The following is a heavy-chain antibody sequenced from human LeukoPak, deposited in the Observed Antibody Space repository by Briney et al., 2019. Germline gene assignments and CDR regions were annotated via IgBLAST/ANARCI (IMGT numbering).Heavy chain of an antibody. CDR3: ARPTYYDNSGYYY. V-gene: IGHV4-39*01. CDR1: GGSISSRSYY. Sequence: PSETLSLTCTVSGGSISSRSYYWGWIRQPPGKGLEWIGSIHHSGSTYYNPSLKSRVNISVDTSKNQFSLKLSSVTAADTAVYYCARPTYYDNSGYYYWGQGTLVTVSS. CDR2: IHHSGST. J-gene: IGHJ4*02. D-gene: IGHD3-22*01.